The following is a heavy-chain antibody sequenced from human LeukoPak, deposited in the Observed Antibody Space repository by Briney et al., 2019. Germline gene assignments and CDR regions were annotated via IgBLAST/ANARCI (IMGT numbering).Heavy chain of an antibody. J-gene: IGHJ5*02. CDR1: GGSFSGYL. D-gene: IGHD1-1*01. CDR3: ARGFLASNYNWFAP. CDR2: INQSGTT. V-gene: IGHV4-34*01. Sequence: PETLSLTCSVYGGSFSGYLWSWIRQAPGKGLEWIGEINQSGTTKYNPSLETRLTISVDRPKNQFSLNLSSVTAADTAVYYCARGFLASNYNWFAPWGQGTLVTVSS.